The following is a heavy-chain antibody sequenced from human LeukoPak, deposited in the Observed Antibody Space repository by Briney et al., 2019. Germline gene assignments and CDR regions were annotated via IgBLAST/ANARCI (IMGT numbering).Heavy chain of an antibody. CDR3: ATSMVRGQGWFDP. D-gene: IGHD3-10*01. CDR1: GFTFSSYW. Sequence: QPGGSLRLSCAASGFTFSSYWMHWVRQAPGKGLVWVSRINSDGSSKTYADSVKGRFTISRDNAMNTLYLQMNSLRAEDTAVYYCATSMVRGQGWFDPWGQGTLVTVSS. V-gene: IGHV3-74*03. J-gene: IGHJ5*02. CDR2: INSDGSSK.